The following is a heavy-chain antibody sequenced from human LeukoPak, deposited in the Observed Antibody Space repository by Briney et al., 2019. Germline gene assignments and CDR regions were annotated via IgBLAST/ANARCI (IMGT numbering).Heavy chain of an antibody. CDR1: GLTFSSYS. CDR3: AKGKDAMAV. V-gene: IGHV3-23*01. CDR2: ISGSGQTT. D-gene: IGHD4-23*01. Sequence: PGGSLRLSCAASGLTFSSYSMSWVRQAPGKGLEWISGISGSGQTTWYADSVKGRITISRDNSKNTVYLQMSSLRAEDTALYYCAKGKDAMAVWGRGTTVIVSS. J-gene: IGHJ6*02.